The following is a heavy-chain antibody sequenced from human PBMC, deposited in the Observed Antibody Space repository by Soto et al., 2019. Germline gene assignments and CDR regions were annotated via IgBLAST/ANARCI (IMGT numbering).Heavy chain of an antibody. D-gene: IGHD3-10*01. CDR2: ISGSGGIT. CDR3: ALLGRSGSGRPYYYGMDV. V-gene: IGHV3-23*01. Sequence: EVQLLESGGGLVQPGGSLRLSCAVSGLTFSYFAMSWVRQAPGKGLEWVSAISGSGGITYYADSVKGRFTISRDNSKNTLFLQMNSIRAEDTAVYYGALLGRSGSGRPYYYGMDVWGQGTTVTVSS. CDR1: GLTFSYFA. J-gene: IGHJ6*02.